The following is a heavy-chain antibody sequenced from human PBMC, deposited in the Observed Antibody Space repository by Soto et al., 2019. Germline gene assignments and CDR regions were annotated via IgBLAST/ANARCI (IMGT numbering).Heavy chain of an antibody. Sequence: SETLSLTCTVSGGSISSGGYYWSWIRQHPGKGLEWIGYIYYSGSTYYNPSLKSRVTISVDTSKNQFSLKLSSVTAADTAVYYCARGYHSYGYANWFDPWGQGTLVTVSS. CDR1: GGSISSGGYY. V-gene: IGHV4-31*03. D-gene: IGHD5-18*01. J-gene: IGHJ5*02. CDR3: ARGYHSYGYANWFDP. CDR2: IYYSGST.